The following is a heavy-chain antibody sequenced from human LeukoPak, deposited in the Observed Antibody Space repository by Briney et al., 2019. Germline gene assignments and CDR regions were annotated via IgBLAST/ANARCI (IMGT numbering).Heavy chain of an antibody. J-gene: IGHJ4*02. D-gene: IGHD5-18*01. V-gene: IGHV4-61*01. CDR1: GGSVSSGSYY. CDR2: IYYSGST. Sequence: SETLSLTCTVSGGSVSSGSYYWSWIRQPPGKGLEWIGYIYYSGSTNYNPSLKSRVTISVDTSKNQFSLKLSSVTAADTAVYYCARGLGYSYGYSGYWGQGTLVTVSS. CDR3: ARGLGYSYGYSGY.